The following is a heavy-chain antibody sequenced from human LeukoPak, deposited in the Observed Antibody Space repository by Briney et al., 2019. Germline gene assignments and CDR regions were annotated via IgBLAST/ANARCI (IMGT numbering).Heavy chain of an antibody. D-gene: IGHD4-17*01. V-gene: IGHV3-30*04. CDR2: ISYDGSNK. CDR3: ARARNTVTTGDAFDI. Sequence: PGRSLRLSCAASGFTFSSYAMRWVRQAPGKGLEWVSVISYDGSNKYYADSVKGRLTIFRDSSKNTLFLQMNSLRAEDTAMYYCARARNTVTTGDAFDIWGQGTMVTISS. CDR1: GFTFSSYA. J-gene: IGHJ3*02.